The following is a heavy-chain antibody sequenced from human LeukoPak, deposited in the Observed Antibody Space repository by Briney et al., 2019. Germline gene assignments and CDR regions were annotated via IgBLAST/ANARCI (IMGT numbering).Heavy chain of an antibody. CDR3: ARRPTAMVGFDY. CDR2: IYYSGST. Sequence: SETLSLTCAVYSGSFSNYYWNWIRQPPGKGLEWIGSIYYSGSTYYNPSLKSRVTISVDTSKNQFSPKLSSVTAADTAVYYCARRPTAMVGFDYWGQGTLVTVSS. CDR1: SGSFSNYY. J-gene: IGHJ4*02. V-gene: IGHV4-39*01. D-gene: IGHD5-18*01.